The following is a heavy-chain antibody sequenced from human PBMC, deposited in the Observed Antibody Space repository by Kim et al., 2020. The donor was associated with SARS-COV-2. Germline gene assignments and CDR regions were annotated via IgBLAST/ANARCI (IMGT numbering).Heavy chain of an antibody. V-gene: IGHV3-23*01. CDR1: GFTFTGYA. Sequence: GGSLRLSCTTSGFTFTGYAMSWVRQAPGKGLEWVSSIDGSDGTTYYVDSVKGPFTISRDNSKNTLYLQMSNLRAGDTAVYYCMKGGWGWIWDHWGQGTLVTVSS. D-gene: IGHD2-2*03. J-gene: IGHJ4*02. CDR2: IDGSDGTT. CDR3: MKGGWGWIWDH.